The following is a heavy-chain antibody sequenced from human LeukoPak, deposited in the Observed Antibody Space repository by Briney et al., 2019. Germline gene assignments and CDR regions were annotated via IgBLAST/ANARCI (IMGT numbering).Heavy chain of an antibody. J-gene: IGHJ3*02. CDR2: IYPGDSDT. Sequence: GESLKISCKGSGYSFTSYWIGWVRQMPGKGLEWMGIIYPGDSDTRYSPSFQGQVTISADKSISTAYLQWSSLKASDTAMYYCASQVEVATTINENAFDIWGQGTMVTVSS. D-gene: IGHD5-24*01. CDR1: GYSFTSYW. CDR3: ASQVEVATTINENAFDI. V-gene: IGHV5-51*01.